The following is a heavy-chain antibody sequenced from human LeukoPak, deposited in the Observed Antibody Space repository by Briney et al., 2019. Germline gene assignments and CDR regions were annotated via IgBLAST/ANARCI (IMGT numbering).Heavy chain of an antibody. CDR1: GYTFTSYY. D-gene: IGHD1-26*01. CDR3: ARVGLYSGSYYIFDY. J-gene: IGHJ4*02. CDR2: INPSGGST. Sequence: ASVKVSCKASGYTFTSYYMHWVRQAPGQGLEWMGIINPSGGSTSYAQKFQGRVTMTRDTSTSTVYMELSSLRSEDTAVCYCARVGLYSGSYYIFDYRGQGALVTVSS. V-gene: IGHV1-46*01.